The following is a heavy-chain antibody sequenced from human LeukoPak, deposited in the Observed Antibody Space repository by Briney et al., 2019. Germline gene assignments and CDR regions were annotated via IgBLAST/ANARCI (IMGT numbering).Heavy chain of an antibody. CDR1: GFTVSSNY. Sequence: PGGSLRLSCAASGFTVSSNYMSWVRQAPGKGLEWVSVIYSGGSTYYADSVKGRFTISRDNSKNTLYLQMNSLRAEDTAVYYCARDTRDGYNLRTFDYWGQGTLVTVSS. V-gene: IGHV3-53*01. D-gene: IGHD5-24*01. CDR3: ARDTRDGYNLRTFDY. J-gene: IGHJ4*02. CDR2: IYSGGST.